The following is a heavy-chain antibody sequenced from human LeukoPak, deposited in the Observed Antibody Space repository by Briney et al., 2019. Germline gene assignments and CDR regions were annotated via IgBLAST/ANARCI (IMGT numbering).Heavy chain of an antibody. CDR1: GGSISSSSYY. D-gene: IGHD3-3*01. CDR2: IYYSGST. Sequence: SETLSLTCTVSGGSISSSSYYWGSIRQPPGKGLEWIGNIYYSGSTYYNPSLKSRVTISVDTSKNQFSLKLSSVTAADTAVYYCARNKYDFWSGYYYYFDYWGQGTLVTVSS. J-gene: IGHJ4*02. V-gene: IGHV4-39*07. CDR3: ARNKYDFWSGYYYYFDY.